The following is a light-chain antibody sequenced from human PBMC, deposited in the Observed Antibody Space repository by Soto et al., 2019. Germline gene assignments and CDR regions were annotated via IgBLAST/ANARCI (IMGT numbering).Light chain of an antibody. J-gene: IGKJ4*01. CDR1: QSVLYSGNNKNY. V-gene: IGKV4-1*01. CDR3: QQYYSSPLT. CDR2: WAS. Sequence: DIVMTQSPDSLAVSLGERATINCKSSQSVLYSGNNKNYSAWYQQKPGQPPKLLIYWASTRDSGVPDRFSGSEHGTEFTRTISTLQADDVAVYYCQQYYSSPLTFGGWTKVEIK.